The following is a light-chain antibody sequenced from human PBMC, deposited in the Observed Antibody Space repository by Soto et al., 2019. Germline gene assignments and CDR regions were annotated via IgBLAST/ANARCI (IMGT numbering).Light chain of an antibody. V-gene: IGLV2-11*01. J-gene: IGLJ2*01. CDR2: DVF. CDR1: SSDVGGYNY. CDR3: SSFAGSHSV. Sequence: QSVLTQPRSVSGSPGQSVTIACTGTSSDVGGYNYVSWFQQYPGKAPKLMIYDVFNRPSGVSNRFSGSKSGNTASLTISGLQAEDEADYYCSSFAGSHSVFGGWTKVTVL.